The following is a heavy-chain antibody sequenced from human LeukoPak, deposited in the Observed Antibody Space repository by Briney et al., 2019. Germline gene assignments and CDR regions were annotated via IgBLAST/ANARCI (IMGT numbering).Heavy chain of an antibody. CDR2: VGGGGDDA. CDR3: ARAVDLADY. J-gene: IGHJ4*02. V-gene: IGHV3-23*01. Sequence: GGSLRLSCAASGFTFSDYAISWVRQAPGKGLEWVSSVGGGGDDADYADSVKGRFTISRDNPKSTLYLQMDNLTPDDTAVYYCARAVDLADYWGQGTLVTVSS. CDR1: GFTFSDYA.